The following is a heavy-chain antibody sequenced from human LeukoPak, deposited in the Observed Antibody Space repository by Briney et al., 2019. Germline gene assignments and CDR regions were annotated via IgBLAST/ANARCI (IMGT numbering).Heavy chain of an antibody. Sequence: NTGGSLRLSCAASGFTFSNAWMSWVRQAPGKGLEWVGRIKSKTDGGTTDYAAPVKGRFTISRDDSKNTLYLQMNSLKTEDTAVYYCTTDDSMIVVVLDAFDIWGQGTMVTVSS. CDR3: TTDDSMIVVVLDAFDI. D-gene: IGHD3-22*01. CDR2: IKSKTDGGTT. J-gene: IGHJ3*02. V-gene: IGHV3-15*01. CDR1: GFTFSNAW.